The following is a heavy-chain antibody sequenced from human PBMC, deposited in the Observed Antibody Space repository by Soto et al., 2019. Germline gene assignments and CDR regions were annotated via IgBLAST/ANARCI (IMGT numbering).Heavy chain of an antibody. CDR3: ARLGNYYQSLDP. D-gene: IGHD3-22*01. Sequence: SETLSLTCTVSGGSISSGGYYWSWIRQHPGKGLEWIGYIYYSGSTYYNPSLKSRVTISVDTSKNQFSLKLSSVTAADTAVYYCARLGNYYQSLDPWGQGTLVTVSS. J-gene: IGHJ5*02. V-gene: IGHV4-31*03. CDR2: IYYSGST. CDR1: GGSISSGGYY.